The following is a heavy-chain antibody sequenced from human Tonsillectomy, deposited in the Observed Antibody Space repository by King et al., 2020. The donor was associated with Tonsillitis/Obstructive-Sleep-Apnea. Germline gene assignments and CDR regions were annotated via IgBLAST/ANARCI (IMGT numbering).Heavy chain of an antibody. Sequence: QMQLQESGPGLVKPSETLSLTCTVSGGSISSYFWTWIRQPPGKRLEWIGYIYYTGSTNYNPSLKSRVTISVDTSKNQFSLKLSSVTAADTAVYYCAGGGKMDYWGKGTLVTVSS. D-gene: IGHD4-23*01. CDR2: IYYTGST. CDR3: AGGGKMDY. V-gene: IGHV4-59*01. CDR1: GGSISSYF. J-gene: IGHJ4*02.